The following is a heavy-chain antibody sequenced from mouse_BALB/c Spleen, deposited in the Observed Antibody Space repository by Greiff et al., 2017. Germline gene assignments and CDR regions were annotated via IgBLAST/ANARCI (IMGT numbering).Heavy chain of an antibody. CDR3: ARDRENGNAWFAY. Sequence: DVMLVESGGGLVKPGGSLKLSCAASGFTFSDYYMYWVRQTPEKRLEWVATISDGGSYTYYPDSVKGRFTISRDNAKNNLYLQMSSLKSEDTAMYYCARDRENGNAWFAYWGQGTLVTVSA. CDR1: GFTFSDYY. D-gene: IGHD2-1*01. V-gene: IGHV5-4*02. CDR2: ISDGGSYT. J-gene: IGHJ3*01.